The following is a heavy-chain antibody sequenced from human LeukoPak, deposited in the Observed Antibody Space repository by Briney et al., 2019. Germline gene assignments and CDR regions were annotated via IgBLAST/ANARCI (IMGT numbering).Heavy chain of an antibody. V-gene: IGHV3-21*01. Sequence: PGGSLRLSCAASGFTFSSYSMNWVRQAPGKGLEWVSSISSSSSYIYYADSVKGRFTISRDNAKNSLYLQMNSLRAEDTAVYCCAKDLAGTLDYWGQGTLVTVSS. CDR3: AKDLAGTLDY. CDR1: GFTFSSYS. D-gene: IGHD6-13*01. J-gene: IGHJ4*02. CDR2: ISSSSSYI.